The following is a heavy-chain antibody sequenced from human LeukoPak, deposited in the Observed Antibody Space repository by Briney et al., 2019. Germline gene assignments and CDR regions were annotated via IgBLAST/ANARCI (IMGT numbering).Heavy chain of an antibody. CDR1: GFTFSTNY. Sequence: PGGSLRLSCSASGFTFSTNYMSWVRQAPGKGLEWVAVIYSGGSTYYADSVKGRFTISRDNSKNTLYLQMNSLRVEDTAVYYCAKPEGHYDFWSGYCAFDYWGQGTLVIVSS. V-gene: IGHV3-53*01. D-gene: IGHD3-3*01. CDR3: AKPEGHYDFWSGYCAFDY. J-gene: IGHJ4*02. CDR2: IYSGGST.